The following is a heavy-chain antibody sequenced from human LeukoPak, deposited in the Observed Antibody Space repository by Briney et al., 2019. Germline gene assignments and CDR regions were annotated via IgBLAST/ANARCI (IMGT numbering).Heavy chain of an antibody. J-gene: IGHJ5*02. V-gene: IGHV4-34*01. Sequence: SETLSLTCAVYGGSSSGYYWSWIRQPPGKGLEWIGEINHSGSTNYNPSLKSRVTISVDTSKNQFSLKLSSVTAADTAVYYCARRDSSGYFLRSPGWFDPWGQGTLVTVSS. CDR2: INHSGST. CDR1: GGSSSGYY. D-gene: IGHD3-22*01. CDR3: ARRDSSGYFLRSPGWFDP.